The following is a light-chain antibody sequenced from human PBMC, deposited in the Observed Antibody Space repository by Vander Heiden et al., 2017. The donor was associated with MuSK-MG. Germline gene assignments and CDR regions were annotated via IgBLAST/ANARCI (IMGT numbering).Light chain of an antibody. CDR3: RQDDTYPYT. CDR2: AAS. J-gene: IGKJ2*01. Sequence: IQMTQSPSSLSASFGDRVILTCRASQGIRNDVAWYQQKPGKAPKLLIYAASNVQSGVPSRCSGSGSGKDVTLSISSLQTEDVGTYYCRQDDTYPYTFGQGTKVEIK. CDR1: QGIRND. V-gene: IGKV1-6*02.